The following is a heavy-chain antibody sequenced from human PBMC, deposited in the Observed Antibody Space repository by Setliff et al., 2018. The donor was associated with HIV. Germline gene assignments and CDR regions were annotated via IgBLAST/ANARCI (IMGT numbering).Heavy chain of an antibody. Sequence: PSETLSLTCTVSGGSISSYCWNWIRQSPGRGLEWIGFIFSSGSTKYNHSLQRRVTMSIDTSKNQFSLKLTSVTAADTAVYYCARDDQLVAHWFDPWGQGTLVTVSS. D-gene: IGHD6-6*01. CDR2: IFSSGST. CDR1: GGSISSYC. CDR3: ARDDQLVAHWFDP. J-gene: IGHJ5*02. V-gene: IGHV4-4*09.